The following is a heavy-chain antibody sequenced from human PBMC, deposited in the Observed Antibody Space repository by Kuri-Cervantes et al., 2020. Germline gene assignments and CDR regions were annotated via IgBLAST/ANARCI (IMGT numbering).Heavy chain of an antibody. CDR3: AKDIRGGYTSHYFDY. CDR2: ISYDGSNK. J-gene: IGHJ4*02. Sequence: GGSLRLSCAASGFTFSSYAMHWVRQAPGKGLEWVAVISYDGSNKYYADSVKGRLTISRDNAKNSLYLQMNSLRAEDTALYYCAKDIRGGYTSHYFDYWGQGTLVTVSS. D-gene: IGHD3-22*01. V-gene: IGHV3-30*01. CDR1: GFTFSSYA.